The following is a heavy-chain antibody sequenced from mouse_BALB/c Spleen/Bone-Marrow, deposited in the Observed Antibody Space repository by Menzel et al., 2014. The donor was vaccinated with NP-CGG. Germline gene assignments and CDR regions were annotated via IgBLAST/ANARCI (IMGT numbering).Heavy chain of an antibody. Sequence: VQLKHSGAELVKPGASVKLSCTASGFNIKDTYMHWVKQRPEQGLEWIGRIDPANANTKYDPKFQGKATITADTSSNTAYLQLSGLTSEDTAVNYCALYYGDVMDYWGQGTSVTVSS. CDR2: IDPANANT. CDR1: GFNIKDTY. V-gene: IGHV14-3*02. J-gene: IGHJ4*01. D-gene: IGHD1-1*01. CDR3: ALYYGDVMDY.